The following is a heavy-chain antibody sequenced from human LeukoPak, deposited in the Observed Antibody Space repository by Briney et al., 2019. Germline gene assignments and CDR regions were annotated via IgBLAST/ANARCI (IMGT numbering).Heavy chain of an antibody. CDR1: GFTVSSNY. CDR2: IYSGGST. J-gene: IGHJ6*03. V-gene: IGHV3-53*01. CDR3: ARSGSYYYYYMDV. D-gene: IGHD1-26*01. Sequence: GGSLRLSCAASGFTVSSNYMSWVRQAPGKGLEWVSVIYSGGSTYYADSVKGRFTISRDNAKNSLYLQTNSLRAEDTAVYYCARSGSYYYYYMDVWGKGTTVTVSS.